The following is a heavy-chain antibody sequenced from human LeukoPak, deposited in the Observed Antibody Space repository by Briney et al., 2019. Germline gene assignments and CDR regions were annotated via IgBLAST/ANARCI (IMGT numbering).Heavy chain of an antibody. V-gene: IGHV1-8*01. CDR3: AAITYYYDSSIWAITWARGPNDAFDI. J-gene: IGHJ3*02. D-gene: IGHD3-22*01. Sequence: ASVKVSCKASGYTFTSYDINWVRQATGQGLEWMGWMNPNSGNTGYAQRFQGRVTMTRNTSISTAYMELSSLRSEDTAVYYCAAITYYYDSSIWAITWARGPNDAFDIWGQGTMVTVSS. CDR1: GYTFTSYD. CDR2: MNPNSGNT.